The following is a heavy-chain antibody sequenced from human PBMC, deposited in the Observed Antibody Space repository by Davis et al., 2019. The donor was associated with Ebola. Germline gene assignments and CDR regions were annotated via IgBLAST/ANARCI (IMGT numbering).Heavy chain of an antibody. D-gene: IGHD6-13*01. CDR2: IYPGDSDT. CDR1: GYSFTSYW. V-gene: IGHV5-51*01. J-gene: IGHJ6*04. Sequence: KVSFKGSGYSFTSYWIGWVRQMPGKGLEWMGIIYPGDSDTRYSPSFQGQVTISADKSISTAYLQWSSLKASDTAMYYCARHSFLAAAGTDYYYYYGMDVWGKGTTVTVSS. CDR3: ARHSFLAAAGTDYYYYYGMDV.